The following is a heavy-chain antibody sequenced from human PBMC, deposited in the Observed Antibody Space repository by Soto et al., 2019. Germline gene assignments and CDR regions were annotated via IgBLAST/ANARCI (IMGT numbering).Heavy chain of an antibody. CDR2: ISSSGDGT. J-gene: IGHJ3*02. D-gene: IGHD2-21*02. Sequence: GGSLRLSCAASGFTFNSYAMTWVRQAPGKGLEWVSIISSSGDGTYYVDSVKGRFTISRDNSRNTLNLQMNSLRAEDTAVYYCARGPWWGHDTVTGKDVYHGFDMWGQGTMVTVSS. V-gene: IGHV3-23*01. CDR1: GFTFNSYA. CDR3: ARGPWWGHDTVTGKDVYHGFDM.